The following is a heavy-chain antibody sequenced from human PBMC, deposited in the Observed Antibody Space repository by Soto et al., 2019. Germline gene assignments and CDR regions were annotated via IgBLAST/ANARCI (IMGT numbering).Heavy chain of an antibody. D-gene: IGHD6-19*01. Sequence: PSETLSLTCVVNGGSHSGYYWNWIRQPPGKGLEWIGEIDHSGNSNYNPSLKSRVTISVDTSKNQFSLKLSSVTAADTAVYLCTFGRYSLDFWGQGTLVTVSS. CDR2: IDHSGNS. J-gene: IGHJ4*02. V-gene: IGHV4-34*01. CDR3: TFGRYSLDF. CDR1: GGSHSGYY.